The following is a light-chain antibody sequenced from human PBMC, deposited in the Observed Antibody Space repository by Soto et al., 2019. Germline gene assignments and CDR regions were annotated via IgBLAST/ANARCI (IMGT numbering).Light chain of an antibody. CDR2: DAS. J-gene: IGKJ5*01. Sequence: EVVLTQSPGTLSLSPGERPTLPCRPSQRIGSLLGWYQHKPGQAPRLVIFDASNRATGVPARFSGSGSGTDFTLTIGSLEPEDFAVYYCQQRKHWPLTFGQGTRLEIK. V-gene: IGKV3-11*01. CDR3: QQRKHWPLT. CDR1: QRIGSL.